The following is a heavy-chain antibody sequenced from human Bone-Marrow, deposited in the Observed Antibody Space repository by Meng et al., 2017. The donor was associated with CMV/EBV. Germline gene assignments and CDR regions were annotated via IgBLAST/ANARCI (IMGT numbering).Heavy chain of an antibody. V-gene: IGHV3-13*01. J-gene: IGHJ4*02. CDR3: AREILDDYYDSSGFDY. CDR1: GFTFSSYD. CDR2: IGTAGDT. D-gene: IGHD3-22*01. Sequence: GESLKISCAASGFTFSSYDMHWVRQATGKGLEWVSAIGTAGDTYYPGSVKGRFTISRENAKNSLYLQMNSLRAGDTAVYYCAREILDDYYDSSGFDYWGQGTLVTVSS.